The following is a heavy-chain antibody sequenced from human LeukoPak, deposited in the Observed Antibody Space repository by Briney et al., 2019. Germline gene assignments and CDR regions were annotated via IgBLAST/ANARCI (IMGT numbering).Heavy chain of an antibody. CDR1: GGSISAHY. V-gene: IGHV4-59*11. Sequence: SETLSLTCTVSGGSISAHYWSWIRQPPGKGLEWIGYIYYTGSTNYNPSLKSRVTMAIDTSKNQFSLELTFVSAADTAVYYCARAQYASGSFFDYWGQGTLATVSS. CDR3: ARAQYASGSFFDY. J-gene: IGHJ4*02. CDR2: IYYTGST. D-gene: IGHD3-10*01.